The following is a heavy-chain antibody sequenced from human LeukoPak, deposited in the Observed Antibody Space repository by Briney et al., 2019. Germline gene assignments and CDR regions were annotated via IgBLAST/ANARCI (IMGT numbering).Heavy chain of an antibody. V-gene: IGHV1-69*04. CDR3: ARDGKTGDFWSGYYFDY. J-gene: IGHJ4*02. Sequence: GASVKVSCKASGGTFSSYAISWGRQAPGQRLEWMGRIIPILGIANYAQKFQGRVTITADKSTSTAYMELSSLRSEDTAVYCCARDGKTGDFWSGYYFDYWGQGTLVTVSS. D-gene: IGHD3-3*01. CDR2: IIPILGIA. CDR1: GGTFSSYA.